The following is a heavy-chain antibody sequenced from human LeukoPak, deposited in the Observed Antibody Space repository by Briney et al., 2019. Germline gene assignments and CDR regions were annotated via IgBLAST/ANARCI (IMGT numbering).Heavy chain of an antibody. CDR1: GYTFTSYG. D-gene: IGHD3-10*01. Sequence: ASVKVSCKASGYTFTSYGISWVRQAPGQGLEWMGWISAYNGNTNYAQKLQGRVTMTTDTSTSTAYMELRSLGSDDTAVYYCARVVMWFGEGGYYYYGMDVWGQGTTVTVSS. J-gene: IGHJ6*02. CDR2: ISAYNGNT. CDR3: ARVVMWFGEGGYYYYGMDV. V-gene: IGHV1-18*01.